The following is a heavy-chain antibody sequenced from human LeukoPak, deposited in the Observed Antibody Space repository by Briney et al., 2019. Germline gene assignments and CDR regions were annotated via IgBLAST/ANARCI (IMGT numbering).Heavy chain of an antibody. V-gene: IGHV4-38-2*02. Sequence: SETLSLTCTVSGYSISSGYYWGWIRQPPGKGLEWTGSIDHSGSTYYNPSLKSRITISVDTSKNQFSLKLSSVTAADTAVYYCARENGYYMDVWGKGTTVTVSS. D-gene: IGHD2-8*01. CDR3: ARENGYYMDV. CDR2: IDHSGST. J-gene: IGHJ6*03. CDR1: GYSISSGYY.